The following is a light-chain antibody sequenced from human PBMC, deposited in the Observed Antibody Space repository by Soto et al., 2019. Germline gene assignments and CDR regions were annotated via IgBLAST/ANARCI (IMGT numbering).Light chain of an antibody. CDR2: AAS. CDR3: QQLNAYPYT. J-gene: IGKJ2*01. CDR1: QGISSY. Sequence: IQLTQSPSSLSASVGDRVTITCRASQGISSYFAWYQHKPGKAPKVLIYAASTLQNGVPPRFSGSGSGTDFTLTISSLQPEDFATYYCQQLNAYPYTFGQGTQLEIK. V-gene: IGKV1-9*01.